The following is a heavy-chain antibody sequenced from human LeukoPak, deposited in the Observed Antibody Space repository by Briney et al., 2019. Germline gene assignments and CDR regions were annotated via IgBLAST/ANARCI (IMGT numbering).Heavy chain of an antibody. V-gene: IGHV4-34*01. CDR1: GGSFSGYF. D-gene: IGHD3-22*01. Sequence: SETLSLTCAVYGGSFSGYFCIWIRQPPGKGLEWIGEINHSGRSNYNPSLKRRVTISVDTSKNQFSLKLSSVTAADTAVYYCARWMANYYDSSGYYPHFDYWGQGTLVTVSS. CDR3: ARWMANYYDSSGYYPHFDY. CDR2: INHSGRS. J-gene: IGHJ4*02.